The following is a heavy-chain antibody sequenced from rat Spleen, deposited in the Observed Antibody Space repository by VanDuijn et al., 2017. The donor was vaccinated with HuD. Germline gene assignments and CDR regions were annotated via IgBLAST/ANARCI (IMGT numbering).Heavy chain of an antibody. D-gene: IGHD1-12*03. Sequence: VQLKESGPGLVQPSQTLSLTCIVSGFSLTSNSVHWIRQPPGKGLEWMGGIWGDGSTDYNSPLKSRLSISRDTSKSQVFLKMNSLQTEDTATYYCARDYYDGYYDYWGQGVMVTVSS. CDR1: GFSLTSNS. V-gene: IGHV2-1*01. CDR2: IWGDGST. J-gene: IGHJ2*01. CDR3: ARDYYDGYYDY.